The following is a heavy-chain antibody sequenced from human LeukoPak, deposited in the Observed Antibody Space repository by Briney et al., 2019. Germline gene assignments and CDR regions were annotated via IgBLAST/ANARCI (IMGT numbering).Heavy chain of an antibody. Sequence: SETLSLTCIVSGGSISSYHWTWIRQPPGKGLEWIGYIYYSGSTAYNPSLKSRVTISVDTSKNKFSLRLSSMTAADTAVYYCASTLGSSWQSGFWGQGTQVTVSS. CDR2: IYYSGST. V-gene: IGHV4-59*08. D-gene: IGHD6-13*01. J-gene: IGHJ4*02. CDR3: ASTLGSSWQSGF. CDR1: GGSISSYH.